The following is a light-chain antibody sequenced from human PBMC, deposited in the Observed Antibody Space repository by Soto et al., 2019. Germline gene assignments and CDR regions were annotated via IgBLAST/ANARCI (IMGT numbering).Light chain of an antibody. Sequence: QSVLTQPPSASGSPGQSVTIPCTGTKSDIGVYDFVSWYQHHPGKAPRLIIYEVVQRPSGVPDRFSGSKSGNTASLTVSGLQAADEADYFCKSYAGSNTYVFGSGTNVTVL. CDR2: EVV. CDR1: KSDIGVYDF. J-gene: IGLJ1*01. V-gene: IGLV2-8*01. CDR3: KSYAGSNTYV.